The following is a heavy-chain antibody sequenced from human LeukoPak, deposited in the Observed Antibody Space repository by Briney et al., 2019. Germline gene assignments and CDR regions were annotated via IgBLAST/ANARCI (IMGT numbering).Heavy chain of an antibody. CDR3: ARSTPVLRYFDWFSWFDP. D-gene: IGHD3-9*01. Sequence: SETLSLTCTVSGGSISSYYWSWIRQPPGKGLEWIGYIYYSGSTNYNPSLKSRVTISVDTSKNQFSLKLSSVTAADTAVYYCARSTPVLRYFDWFSWFDPWGQGTLVTVSS. J-gene: IGHJ5*02. CDR1: GGSISSYY. CDR2: IYYSGST. V-gene: IGHV4-59*08.